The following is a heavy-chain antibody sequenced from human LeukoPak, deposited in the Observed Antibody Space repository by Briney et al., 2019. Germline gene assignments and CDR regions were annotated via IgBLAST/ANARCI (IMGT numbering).Heavy chain of an antibody. V-gene: IGHV1-2*04. CDR2: INPNSGGT. CDR3: ARDSGLNWFDP. CDR1: GYTFTGYY. Sequence: ASVKVSCKASGYTFTGYYMHWVRQAPGQGLEWMGWINPNSGGTNYAQKFQGWVTMTRDTSISTAYMELGRLRSDDTAVYYCARDSGLNWFDPWGQGTLVTVSS. D-gene: IGHD5-12*01. J-gene: IGHJ5*02.